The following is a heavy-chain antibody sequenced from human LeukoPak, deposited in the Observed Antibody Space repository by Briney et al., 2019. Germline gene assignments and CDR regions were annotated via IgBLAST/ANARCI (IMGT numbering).Heavy chain of an antibody. Sequence: PGRSLRLSCVASGFTFENYAMHWVRQAPGKGLEWVSGISWNGGSIGYADFAKGRFTISRDNARNSLFLQMNTLRAEDTALYYCAKDRDPPYVGNSYGYYSDYWGQGTQVTVSS. CDR1: GFTFENYA. CDR2: ISWNGGSI. CDR3: AKDRDPPYVGNSYGYYSDY. D-gene: IGHD5-18*01. J-gene: IGHJ4*02. V-gene: IGHV3-9*01.